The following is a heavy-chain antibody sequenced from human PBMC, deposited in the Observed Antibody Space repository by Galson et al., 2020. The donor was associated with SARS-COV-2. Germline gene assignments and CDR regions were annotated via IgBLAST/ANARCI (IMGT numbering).Heavy chain of an antibody. CDR2: IRSKAYGGTT. Sequence: GGSLRLSCTASGFTFGDYAMSWVRQAPGKGLEWVGFIRSKAYGGTTEYAASVKGRFTISRDDSKSIAYLQMNSLKTEDTAVYYCTRALERWGLRFLEWSENWFDPWGQGTLVTVSS. CDR3: TRALERWGLRFLEWSENWFDP. V-gene: IGHV3-49*04. J-gene: IGHJ5*02. D-gene: IGHD3-3*01. CDR1: GFTFGDYA.